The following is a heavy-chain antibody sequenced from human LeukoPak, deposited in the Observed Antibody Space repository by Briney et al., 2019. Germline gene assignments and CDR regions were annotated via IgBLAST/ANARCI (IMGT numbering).Heavy chain of an antibody. CDR2: LSYDGTDK. Sequence: PGRSLRLSCAASGFAFGRYAMHWVRQAPGKGLEWVAILSYDGTDKYYADSVKGRFSISRENFKNTLYLQLNSLRVEDTAVYYCARAGVVEVSGTRYLGPFDIWGQGTMVTVSS. CDR1: GFAFGRYA. J-gene: IGHJ3*02. V-gene: IGHV3-30*01. D-gene: IGHD2-15*01. CDR3: ARAGVVEVSGTRYLGPFDI.